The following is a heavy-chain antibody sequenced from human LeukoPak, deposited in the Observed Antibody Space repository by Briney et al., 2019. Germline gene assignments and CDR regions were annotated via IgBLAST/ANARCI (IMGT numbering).Heavy chain of an antibody. D-gene: IGHD3-22*01. CDR1: GGSISSGSYY. Sequence: PSETLSLTCTVSGGSISSGSYYWSWIRQPAGKGLEWIGRIYTSGSTNYNPSLKSRVTISVDTSKNQFSLKLSSVTAADTAVYYCAREHLYYYDSSGYWVYWGQGTLVIVSS. V-gene: IGHV4-61*02. CDR3: AREHLYYYDSSGYWVY. J-gene: IGHJ4*02. CDR2: IYTSGST.